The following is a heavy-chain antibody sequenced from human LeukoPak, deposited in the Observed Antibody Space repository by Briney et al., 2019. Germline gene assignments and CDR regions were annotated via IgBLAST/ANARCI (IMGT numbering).Heavy chain of an antibody. J-gene: IGHJ3*02. Sequence: PSQTLSLTCTVSGGSISSGGYYWSWVRQPPGKGLEWIGYIHYSGSTNYNPSLKSRVTTSIDTSKNQFSLKLSSVTAADTAVYYCASWVQWLVPPRGDAFDIWGQGTMVTVSS. D-gene: IGHD6-19*01. CDR2: IHYSGST. CDR1: GGSISSGGYY. CDR3: ASWVQWLVPPRGDAFDI. V-gene: IGHV4-61*08.